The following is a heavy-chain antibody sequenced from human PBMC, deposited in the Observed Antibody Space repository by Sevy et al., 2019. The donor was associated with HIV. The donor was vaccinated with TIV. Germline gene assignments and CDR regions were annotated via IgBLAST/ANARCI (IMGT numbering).Heavy chain of an antibody. V-gene: IGHV3-33*01. CDR1: GFTFSSFG. D-gene: IGHD4-17*01. CDR2: IWFDGSIT. J-gene: IGHJ4*01. Sequence: GGSLRLSCAASGFTFSSFGMHWVRQAPGKGLEWVAVIWFDGSITYYADSVKGRFTISRDIAKNTLHLQMNSLRAEDTAVYYYARDLEFYDSGDYGPAFMPDFWGHGTLVTVSS. CDR3: ARDLEFYDSGDYGPAFMPDF.